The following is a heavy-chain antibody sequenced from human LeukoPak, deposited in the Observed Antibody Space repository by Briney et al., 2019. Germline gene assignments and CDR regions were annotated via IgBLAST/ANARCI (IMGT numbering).Heavy chain of an antibody. CDR1: GFTFSSYG. Sequence: PGGSLRLSCAASGFTFSSYGMHWVRQAPGKGLEWVAVISYDGSNEYYADSVKGRFTISRDNSKNTLYLQMNSLRAEGTAVYYCAKRGDFSHYYFDYWGQGTLVTVSS. CDR2: ISYDGSNE. D-gene: IGHD3-3*01. V-gene: IGHV3-30*18. CDR3: AKRGDFSHYYFDY. J-gene: IGHJ4*02.